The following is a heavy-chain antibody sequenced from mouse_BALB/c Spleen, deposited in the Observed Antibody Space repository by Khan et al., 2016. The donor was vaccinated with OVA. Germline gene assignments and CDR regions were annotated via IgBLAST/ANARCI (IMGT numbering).Heavy chain of an antibody. CDR1: GFTFSSYS. CDR3: EEHLTGSFAY. D-gene: IGHD4-1*01. CDR2: ISSGGDYT. Sequence: VPLVESGGDLVKPGGSLKLSCAASGFTFSSYSMSWVRQTPDKRLEWVASISSGGDYTYYPDSVKGRFTISRDNAKNTLYLQMSDLKYEDTAKYYCEEHLTGSFAYWGQGNLVTVSA. J-gene: IGHJ3*01. V-gene: IGHV5-6*01.